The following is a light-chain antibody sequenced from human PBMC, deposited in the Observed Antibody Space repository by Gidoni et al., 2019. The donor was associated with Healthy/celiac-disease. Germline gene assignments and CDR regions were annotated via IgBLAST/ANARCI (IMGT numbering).Light chain of an antibody. CDR3: QQYNNWPRVT. CDR2: GAS. V-gene: IGKV3-15*01. J-gene: IGKJ4*01. CDR1: QSVSSN. Sequence: EIVMTQSPATLSVSPGERATLSCRASQSVSSNLAWYQQKPGQAPRLLIYGASTRATGIPAMFSGSGSGTEFTLTISSLQSEDFAVYYCQQYNNWPRVTFGGVT.